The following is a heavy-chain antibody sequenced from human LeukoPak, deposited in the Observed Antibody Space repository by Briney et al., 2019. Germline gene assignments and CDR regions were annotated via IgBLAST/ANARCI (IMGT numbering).Heavy chain of an antibody. CDR1: GFTFSNYW. D-gene: IGHD3-22*01. CDR3: ARGSVAYSYDSSGYSPVYYFDY. V-gene: IGHV3-7*01. Sequence: GGSLRLSCAASGFTFSNYWMSWVRQAPGKGLEWVANIKQDRSEKYYVDSVKDRFTISRDNAKNSLYLQMNSLRAEDTAVYYCARGSVAYSYDSSGYSPVYYFDYWGQGTLVTVSS. J-gene: IGHJ4*02. CDR2: IKQDRSEK.